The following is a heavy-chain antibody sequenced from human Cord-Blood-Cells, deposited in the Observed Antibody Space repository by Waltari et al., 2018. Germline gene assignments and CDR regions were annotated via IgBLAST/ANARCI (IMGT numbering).Heavy chain of an antibody. D-gene: IGHD6-13*01. V-gene: IGHV4-38-2*01. CDR2: SYHSGST. CDR3: ARRAAAGQYNWFDP. Sequence: QVQLQESGPGLGKPSETLSLTCAVSGYSISSGYYWGWIRQPPGKGLEWIGSSYHSGSTYYTPSLKSRVTISVDTSKNQCSLKLSSGTAADTAVYYCARRAAAGQYNWFDPWGQGTLVTVSS. CDR1: GYSISSGYY. J-gene: IGHJ5*02.